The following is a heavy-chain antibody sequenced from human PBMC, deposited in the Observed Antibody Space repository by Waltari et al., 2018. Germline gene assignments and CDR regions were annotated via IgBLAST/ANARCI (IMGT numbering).Heavy chain of an antibody. CDR3: AGLAAAGEADY. CDR2: ISSGSSTI. J-gene: IGHJ4*02. D-gene: IGHD6-13*01. CDR1: GFTFSSYS. Sequence: EVQLVESGGGLVQPGGSLRLSCAASGFTFSSYSMNWVRQAPGKGLEWVSYISSGSSTIYYADSVKGRFTISRDNAKNSLYLQMNSLRAEDTAVYYCAGLAAAGEADYWGQGTLVTVSS. V-gene: IGHV3-48*01.